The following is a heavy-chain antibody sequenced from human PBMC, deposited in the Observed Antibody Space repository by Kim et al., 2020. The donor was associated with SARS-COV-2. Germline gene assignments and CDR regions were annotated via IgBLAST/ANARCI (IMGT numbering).Heavy chain of an antibody. V-gene: IGHV5-51*01. Sequence: YRPCFQGQVTISADKSISTAYLQWSSLKASDTAMYYCERSSSWYNWFDPWGQGTLVTVSS. J-gene: IGHJ5*02. CDR3: ERSSSWYNWFDP. D-gene: IGHD6-13*01.